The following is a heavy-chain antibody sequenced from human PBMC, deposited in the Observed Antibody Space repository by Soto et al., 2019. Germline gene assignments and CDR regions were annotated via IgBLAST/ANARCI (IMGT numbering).Heavy chain of an antibody. Sequence: QVQLQESGPGLVKPSQTLSLTCTVSGGSISTVDYWWSWIRQSPDMGLEWIGHIYDGGRTYNNPSLKSRVPMSVDTSQSQLSLTLSSVSAADTAVYYCARGPSGDKVDSWGQGTLVTVSS. J-gene: IGHJ4*02. D-gene: IGHD7-27*01. CDR1: GGSISTVDYW. CDR2: IYDGGRT. V-gene: IGHV4-30-4*01. CDR3: ARGPSGDKVDS.